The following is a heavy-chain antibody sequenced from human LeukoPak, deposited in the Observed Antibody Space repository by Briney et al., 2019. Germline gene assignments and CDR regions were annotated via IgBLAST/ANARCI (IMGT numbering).Heavy chain of an antibody. D-gene: IGHD2-21*02. Sequence: SETLSLTCTVSGGSISSHYWSWIRQPPGKGLEWIGYIYYSRSTNYNPSLKSRVTISVDTSKNQFSLKLSSVTAADTAVYYCARGHPPGSAYCGGDCYPGALDYWGQGTLVTVSS. CDR2: IYYSRST. V-gene: IGHV4-59*11. CDR3: ARGHPPGSAYCGGDCYPGALDY. CDR1: GGSISSHY. J-gene: IGHJ4*02.